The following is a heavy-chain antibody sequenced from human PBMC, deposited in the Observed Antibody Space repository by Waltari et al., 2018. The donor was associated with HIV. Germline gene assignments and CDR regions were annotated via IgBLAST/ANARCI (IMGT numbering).Heavy chain of an antibody. CDR3: ARVPYPVGALDY. CDR1: GGSISSSSYY. J-gene: IGHJ4*02. Sequence: QLQLQESGPGLVKPSETLSLTCTVSGGSISSSSYYWGWIRQPPGKGLEWIGSIYYSGSTYDNPSLKSRVTISVDTSKNQFSLKLSSVTAADTAVYYCARVPYPVGALDYWGQGTLVTVSS. V-gene: IGHV4-39*07. D-gene: IGHD1-26*01. CDR2: IYYSGST.